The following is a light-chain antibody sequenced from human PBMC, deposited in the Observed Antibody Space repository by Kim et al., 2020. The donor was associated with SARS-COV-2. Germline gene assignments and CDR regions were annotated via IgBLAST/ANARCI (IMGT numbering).Light chain of an antibody. V-gene: IGLV2-14*04. CDR3: NSHTTSSTYV. Sequence: GQAITISCTGTSCDFGDYNSVSWYQQHPGKAPKLIMYDVSERASGVSNRFSGSQSGNTASLTISGLRAEDEADYYCNSHTTSSTYVFGSGTKVTVL. J-gene: IGLJ1*01. CDR2: DVS. CDR1: SCDFGDYNS.